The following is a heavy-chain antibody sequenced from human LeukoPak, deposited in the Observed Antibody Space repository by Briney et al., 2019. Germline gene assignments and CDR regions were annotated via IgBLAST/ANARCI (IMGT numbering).Heavy chain of an antibody. J-gene: IGHJ4*02. V-gene: IGHV3-30*18. CDR3: AKDYYDTHLRFDY. D-gene: IGHD3-22*01. Sequence: PGGSLRLSCAASGFTFSSYGMHWVRQAPGKGLEWVAVISYDGSNKYYADSVKGRFTISRDNSKNTLYLQMNSLRAEDTAVYYCAKDYYDTHLRFDYWGQGTLVTVSS. CDR1: GFTFSSYG. CDR2: ISYDGSNK.